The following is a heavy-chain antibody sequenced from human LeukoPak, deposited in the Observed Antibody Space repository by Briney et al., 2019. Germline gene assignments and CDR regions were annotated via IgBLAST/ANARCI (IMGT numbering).Heavy chain of an antibody. CDR2: IIIGGSTT. CDR1: GFTFSDYN. Sequence: GGYLRLYSAASGFTFSDYNMSRIPPAPGKGREWVSYIIIGGSTTYYADSVKGRFTISRDNAKNPLYLQMNSLRAEDTAVYYCARGEDSSGWQYYFDYWGQGTLVTVSS. J-gene: IGHJ4*02. CDR3: ARGEDSSGWQYYFDY. V-gene: IGHV3-11*01. D-gene: IGHD6-19*01.